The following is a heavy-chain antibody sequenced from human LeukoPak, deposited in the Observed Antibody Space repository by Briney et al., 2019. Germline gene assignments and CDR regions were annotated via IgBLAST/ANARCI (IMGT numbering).Heavy chain of an antibody. Sequence: GGSLRLSRAASGFSFSNFWMHWVRQVPGMGLVWVSQINPDGTAALYADSVKGRFTISRDNAKSTLYLEMSTLRADDTAVYYCAKGSNFAFDNWGQGILVTVSS. CDR3: AKGSNFAFDN. CDR2: INPDGTAA. D-gene: IGHD1-1*01. V-gene: IGHV3-74*01. J-gene: IGHJ4*02. CDR1: GFSFSNFW.